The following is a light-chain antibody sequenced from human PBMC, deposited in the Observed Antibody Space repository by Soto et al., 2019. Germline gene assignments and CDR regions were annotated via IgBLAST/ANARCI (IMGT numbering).Light chain of an antibody. CDR1: SSNLGSNT. V-gene: IGLV1-44*01. CDR2: SSD. J-gene: IGLJ3*02. CDR3: ASWDDSLNGWV. Sequence: QSVLTQPPSASATPGQRVTISCSGSSSNLGSNTVNWYQRLPGSAPKLVIQSSDQRPSGVPDRFFGSKSGTSASLAISALQSEDEADYYCASWDDSLNGWVFGGGTQLTVL.